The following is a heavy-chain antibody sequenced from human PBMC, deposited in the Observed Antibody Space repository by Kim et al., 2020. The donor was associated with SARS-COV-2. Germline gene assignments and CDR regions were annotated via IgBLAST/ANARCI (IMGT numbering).Heavy chain of an antibody. J-gene: IGHJ6*02. V-gene: IGHV3-33*06. CDR2: IWYDGSNK. D-gene: IGHD6-19*01. CDR1: GFTFSSYA. CDR3: AKERGYAVSIAVAGWYYYYGMDV. Sequence: GGSLRLSCAASGFTFSSYAMHWVRQAPGKGLEWVAVIWYDGSNKYYADSVKGRFTISRDNSKNTLYLQMNSLRAEDTAVYYCAKERGYAVSIAVAGWYYYYGMDVWGQGTTVTVSS.